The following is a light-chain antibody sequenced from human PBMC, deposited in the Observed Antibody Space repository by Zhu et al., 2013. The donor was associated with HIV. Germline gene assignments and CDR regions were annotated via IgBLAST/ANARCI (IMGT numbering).Light chain of an antibody. CDR2: GAS. V-gene: IGKV3-20*01. J-gene: IGKJ1*01. CDR3: QQYGSSPPWT. Sequence: DIVLTQSPGTLSLSPGDRATLSCRASQGVAIDSLAWYQQKPGQAPRLLMYGASRRATGIPDRFSDNGSGTDFTLTISRLEPEDFAVYYCQQYGSSPPWTFGQGTKVEIK. CDR1: QGVAIDS.